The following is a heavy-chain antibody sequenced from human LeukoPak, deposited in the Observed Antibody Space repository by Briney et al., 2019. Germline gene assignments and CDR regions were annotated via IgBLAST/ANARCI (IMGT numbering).Heavy chain of an antibody. D-gene: IGHD5-18*01. Sequence: GGSLRLSCAASGFTFSSYAMSWVRQARGKGLEWVSAISGSGGSTYYADSVKGRFTISRDNSKNTLYLQMNSLRAGDTAVYYCAKDRGYSYGPSDYWGQGTLVTVSS. CDR2: ISGSGGST. V-gene: IGHV3-23*01. CDR3: AKDRGYSYGPSDY. CDR1: GFTFSSYA. J-gene: IGHJ4*02.